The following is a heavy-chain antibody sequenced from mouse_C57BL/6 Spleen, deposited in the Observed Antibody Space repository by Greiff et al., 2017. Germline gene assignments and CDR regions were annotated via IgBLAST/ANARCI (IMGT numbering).Heavy chain of an antibody. Sequence: QVQLQQPGAELVKPGASVKMSCKASGYTFTSYWITWVKQRPGQGLEWIGDIYPGSGSTNYNEKFKSKATLTVDTSSSTAYMQLRSRTSEDSAVYYCTSFVLPFPWFAYWGQGTLVTVSA. V-gene: IGHV1-55*01. CDR3: TSFVLPFPWFAY. J-gene: IGHJ3*01. CDR1: GYTFTSYW. CDR2: IYPGSGST. D-gene: IGHD5-1*01.